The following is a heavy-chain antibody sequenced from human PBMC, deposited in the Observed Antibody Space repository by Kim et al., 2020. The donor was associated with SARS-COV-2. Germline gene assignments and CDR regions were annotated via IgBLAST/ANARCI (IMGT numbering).Heavy chain of an antibody. V-gene: IGHV3-30*04. CDR3: ARGPQAVLLWFGELDPWDY. CDR2: ISYDGSNK. J-gene: IGHJ4*02. D-gene: IGHD3-10*01. Sequence: GGSLRLSCAASGFTFSSYAMHWVRQAPGKGLEWVAVISYDGSNKYYADSVKGRFTISRDNSKNTLYLQMNSLRAEDTAVYYCARGPQAVLLWFGELDPWDYWGQGTLVTVSS. CDR1: GFTFSSYA.